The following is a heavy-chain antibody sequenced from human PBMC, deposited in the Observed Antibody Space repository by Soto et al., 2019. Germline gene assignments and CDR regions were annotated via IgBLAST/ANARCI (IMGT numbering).Heavy chain of an antibody. CDR2: ISAYNGNL. J-gene: IGHJ3*02. CDR1: GYTFINYG. CDR3: VRDGISGAEPFDI. Sequence: GASVKVSCKAPGYTFINYGISWVRQAPGQGLEWMGWISAYNGNLSYAPKIQGRVTMTTDASTTTAYMELRSLRSDDTAVYYCVRDGISGAEPFDIWGQGTMVTVSS. D-gene: IGHD1-20*01. V-gene: IGHV1-18*01.